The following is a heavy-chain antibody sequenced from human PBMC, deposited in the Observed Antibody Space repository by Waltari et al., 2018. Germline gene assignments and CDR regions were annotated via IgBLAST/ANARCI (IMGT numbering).Heavy chain of an antibody. V-gene: IGHV4-34*01. CDR3: ARDDRGYNWFDP. CDR2: INHSGST. Sequence: QVQLQQWGAGLLKPSETLSLTCAVYGGSFSGYYWSWIRQPPGKGLEWIGEINHSGSTNYNPSLKSRVTISVDTSKNQFSLKLSSVTAADTAVYYCARDDRGYNWFDPWGQGTLVTVSS. CDR1: GGSFSGYY. J-gene: IGHJ5*02. D-gene: IGHD3-10*01.